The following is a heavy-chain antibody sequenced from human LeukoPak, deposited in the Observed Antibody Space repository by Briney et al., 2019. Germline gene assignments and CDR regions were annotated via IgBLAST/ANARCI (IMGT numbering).Heavy chain of an antibody. CDR1: GTSIRTFY. CDR3: ARGRDGYMG. J-gene: IGHJ4*02. D-gene: IGHD5-24*01. CDR2: IYYTGTT. V-gene: IGHV4-59*01. Sequence: SETLSLTCSVSGTSIRTFYWSWIRQPPGKGLEWIGYIYYTGTTNYNPSLKSRVTMSVDMSENQFSLKLSSVTAADTAVYFCARGRDGYMGWGQGTLVTVSS.